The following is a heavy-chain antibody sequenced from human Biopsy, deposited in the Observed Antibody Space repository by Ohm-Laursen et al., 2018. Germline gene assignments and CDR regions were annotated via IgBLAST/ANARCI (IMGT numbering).Heavy chain of an antibody. CDR1: GYTFTTYY. CDR3: ILASFDY. Sequence: ASVKVSCKASGYTFTTYYIHWVRQAPGQGLEWMGIINPGGNSTAYTQNFQGRVTMTWDTSTTTVYMELSSLRSEDTAVYYCILASFDYWGQGTLVTVSS. J-gene: IGHJ4*02. V-gene: IGHV1-46*01. CDR2: INPGGNST.